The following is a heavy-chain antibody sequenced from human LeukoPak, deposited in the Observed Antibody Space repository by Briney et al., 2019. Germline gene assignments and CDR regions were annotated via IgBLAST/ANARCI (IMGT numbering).Heavy chain of an antibody. CDR2: IRGXGGST. D-gene: IGHD3-22*01. CDR1: GXXXTXXX. V-gene: IGHV3-23*01. CDR3: VTFYYDSSGSYVHY. J-gene: IGHJ4*02. Sequence: GGSLRLSCAASGXXXTXXXXXXVXXXXXKXXXXVXXIRGXGGSTYYADPVKGRFTISRDDSKSTLYLQMNSLRAEDTAVYHCVTFYYDSSGSYVHYWGQGTLVTVSS.